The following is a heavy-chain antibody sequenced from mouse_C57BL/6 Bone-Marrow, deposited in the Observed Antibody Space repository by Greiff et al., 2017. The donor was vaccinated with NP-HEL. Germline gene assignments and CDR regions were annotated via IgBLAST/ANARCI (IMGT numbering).Heavy chain of an antibody. Sequence: EVQGVESGGGLVKPGGSLKLSCAASGFTFSDYGMHWVRQAPEKGLEWVAYISSGSSTIYYADTVKGRFTISRDNAKNTLFLQMTSLRSEDTAMYYCARQLPGYWYFDVWGTGTTVTVSS. V-gene: IGHV5-17*01. CDR1: GFTFSDYG. J-gene: IGHJ1*03. CDR3: ARQLPGYWYFDV. D-gene: IGHD1-1*01. CDR2: ISSGSSTI.